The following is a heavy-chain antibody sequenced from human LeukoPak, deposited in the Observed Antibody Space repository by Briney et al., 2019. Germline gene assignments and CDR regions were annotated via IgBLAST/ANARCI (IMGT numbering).Heavy chain of an antibody. D-gene: IGHD2-2*01. CDR2: IYYSGST. CDR3: ARVARYCSSTSCQIWFDP. CDR1: GGSISSYY. J-gene: IGHJ5*02. Sequence: SETLSLTCAVSGGSISSYYWSWIRQPPGKGLEWIGYIYYSGSTNYNPSLKSRVTISVDTSKNQFSLKLSSVTAADTAVYYCARVARYCSSTSCQIWFDPWGQGTLVTVSS. V-gene: IGHV4-59*01.